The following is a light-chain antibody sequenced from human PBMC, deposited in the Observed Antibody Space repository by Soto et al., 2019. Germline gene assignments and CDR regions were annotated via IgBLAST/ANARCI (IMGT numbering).Light chain of an antibody. CDR1: SSDVRNYKL. V-gene: IGLV2-14*02. J-gene: IGLJ1*01. CDR3: AAWDDSLNGFYV. Sequence: QSVLTQPASVSGSRGQSITISCTGTSSDVRNYKLVSWYQHHPGKAPQLMIYDDNKRPSGVSNRFSGSKSGTSASLAISGLQSGDEGDYYCAAWDDSLNGFYVFGTGTKVTVL. CDR2: DDN.